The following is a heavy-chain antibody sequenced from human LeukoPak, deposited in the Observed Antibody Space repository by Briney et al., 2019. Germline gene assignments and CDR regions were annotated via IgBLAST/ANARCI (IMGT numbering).Heavy chain of an antibody. CDR2: ISGKADGGVP. V-gene: IGHV3-49*04. Sequence: PGRSLRLFCPGCGHTFADYAESRVREAPGPGPEPARLISGKADGGVPEYAASVKDRFIISIDDSNSIGYLQMNSLKTEDTAVYYCTRDRYGGYDYAYWGQGTLVTVSS. D-gene: IGHD5-12*01. CDR3: TRDRYGGYDYAY. J-gene: IGHJ4*02. CDR1: GHTFADYA.